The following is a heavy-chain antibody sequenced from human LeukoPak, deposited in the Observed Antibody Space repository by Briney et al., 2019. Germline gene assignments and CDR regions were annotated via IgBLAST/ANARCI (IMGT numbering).Heavy chain of an antibody. V-gene: IGHV4-38-2*01. CDR3: ARLLYSSGLDY. Sequence: PSETLSLTCAVSGYSISSGYYWGWIRQPPGKGLEWIGSIYHSGSTYYDPSLKSRVTIPVDTSKNQFSLKLSSVTAADTAVYYCARLLYSSGLDYWGQGTLVTVSS. CDR1: GYSISSGYY. J-gene: IGHJ4*02. D-gene: IGHD6-19*01. CDR2: IYHSGST.